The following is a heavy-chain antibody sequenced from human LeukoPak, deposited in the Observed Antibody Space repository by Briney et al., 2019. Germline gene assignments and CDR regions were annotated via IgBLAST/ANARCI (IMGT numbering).Heavy chain of an antibody. D-gene: IGHD3-22*01. V-gene: IGHV4-61*02. CDR1: GGSISSGSYY. Sequence: SETLSLTCTASGGSISSGSYYWSWIRQPAGKGLEWIGRIYTSGSTNYNPSLKSRVTISVDTSKNQFSLKLSSVTAADTAVYYCARAINAKDAMIRPHFDYWGQGTLVTVSS. J-gene: IGHJ4*02. CDR2: IYTSGST. CDR3: ARAINAKDAMIRPHFDY.